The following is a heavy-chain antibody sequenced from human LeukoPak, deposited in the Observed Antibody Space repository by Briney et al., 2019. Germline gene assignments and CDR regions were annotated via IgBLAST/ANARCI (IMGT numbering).Heavy chain of an antibody. CDR2: INAGNGNT. CDR1: GYTFTSYA. V-gene: IGHV1-3*01. D-gene: IGHD2-8*01. Sequence: GASVKVSCKASGYTFTSYAMHWVHQAPGQRLEWMGWINAGNGNTKYSQKFQGRVTITRDTSASTAYMELSSLRSEDTAVYYCARDPGLGYCTNGVCYTSNYWGQGTLVTVSS. J-gene: IGHJ4*02. CDR3: ARDPGLGYCTNGVCYTSNY.